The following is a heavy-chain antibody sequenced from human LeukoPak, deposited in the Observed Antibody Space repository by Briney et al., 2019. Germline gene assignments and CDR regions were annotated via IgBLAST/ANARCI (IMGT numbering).Heavy chain of an antibody. Sequence: GGSLRLSCAASGXTFSSYDMHWVRQATGKGLEWVSAIGIAGDTYYPGSVKGRFTISRENAKNSLYLQMNSLRAGDTAVYYCARSLQRYYGSGSFDAFDIWGQGIMVTVSS. V-gene: IGHV3-13*04. CDR2: IGIAGDT. CDR3: ARSLQRYYGSGSFDAFDI. D-gene: IGHD3-10*01. J-gene: IGHJ3*02. CDR1: GXTFSSYD.